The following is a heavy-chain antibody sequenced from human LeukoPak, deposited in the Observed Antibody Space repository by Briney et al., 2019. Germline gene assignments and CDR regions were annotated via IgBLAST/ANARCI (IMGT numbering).Heavy chain of an antibody. Sequence: SETLSLTCTVSGYSISSGYYWGWIRQPPGKGLEWIGSIYHSGSTYYNPSLKSRVTISVDTSKNQFSLKLSSVTAADTAVYYCARGGCSSTSCFWFDPWGQGTLVTVSS. V-gene: IGHV4-38-2*02. J-gene: IGHJ5*02. CDR2: IYHSGST. D-gene: IGHD2-2*01. CDR1: GYSISSGYY. CDR3: ARGGCSSTSCFWFDP.